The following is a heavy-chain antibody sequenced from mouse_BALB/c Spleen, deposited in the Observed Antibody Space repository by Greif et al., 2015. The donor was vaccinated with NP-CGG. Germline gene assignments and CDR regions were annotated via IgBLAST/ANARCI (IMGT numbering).Heavy chain of an antibody. Sequence: QVQLKHSGAELMKPGASVKISCKATGYTFSSDWIEWVKQRPGHGLEWIGEILPGSGSTNYNEKFKGKATFTADTSSNTAYMQLSSLTSEDSAVYYCAKITTVVENAMDYWGQGTSVTVSS. D-gene: IGHD1-1*01. CDR1: GYTFSSDW. CDR2: ILPGSGST. V-gene: IGHV1-9*01. CDR3: AKITTVVENAMDY. J-gene: IGHJ4*01.